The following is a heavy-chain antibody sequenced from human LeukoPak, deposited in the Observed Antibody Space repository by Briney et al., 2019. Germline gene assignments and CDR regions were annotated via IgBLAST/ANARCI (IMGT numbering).Heavy chain of an antibody. V-gene: IGHV4-39*07. D-gene: IGHD6-19*01. CDR2: INHSGST. CDR1: GGSISSGGYY. CDR3: ARGLYSSGPTY. J-gene: IGHJ4*02. Sequence: PSETLSLTCTVSGGSISSGGYYWSWIRQPPGKGLEWIGEINHSGSTNYNPSLKSRVTISVDTSKNQFSLKLSSVTAADTAVYYCARGLYSSGPTYWGQGTLVTVSS.